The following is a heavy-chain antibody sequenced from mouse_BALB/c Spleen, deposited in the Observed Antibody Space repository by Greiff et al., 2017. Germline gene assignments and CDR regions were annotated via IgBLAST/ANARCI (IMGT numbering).Heavy chain of an antibody. CDR3: ARGGNQFAY. D-gene: IGHD2-1*01. V-gene: IGHV3-2*02. CDR1: GYSITSDYA. J-gene: IGHJ3*01. CDR2: ISYSGST. Sequence: EVQLVESGPGLVKPSQSLSLTCTVTGYSITSDYAWNWIRQFPGNKLEWMGYISYSGSTSYNPSLKSRISITRDTSKNQFFLQLNSVTTEDTATYYCARGGNQFAYWGQGTLVTVSA.